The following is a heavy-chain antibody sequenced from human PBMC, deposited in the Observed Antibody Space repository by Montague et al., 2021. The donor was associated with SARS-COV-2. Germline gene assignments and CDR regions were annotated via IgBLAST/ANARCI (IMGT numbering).Heavy chain of an antibody. D-gene: IGHD3-3*01. V-gene: IGHV4-34*01. CDR1: GGSFNDYY. J-gene: IGHJ3*02. Sequence: SETLSLTCAVYGGSFNDYYWTWIRQAPGKGLERIGEVDHRGSSSYNPSLQSRLTISVDRSKNQVSLRLTSVTAADTAVYYCARGQVTVFGVLIMLPAAGPLDSWGLGTKVTVSS. CDR2: VDHRGSS. CDR3: ARGQVTVFGVLIMLPAAGPLDS.